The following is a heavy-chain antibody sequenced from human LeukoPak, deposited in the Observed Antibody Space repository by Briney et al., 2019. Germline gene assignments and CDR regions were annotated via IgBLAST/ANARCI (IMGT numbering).Heavy chain of an antibody. CDR2: ISAYNGNT. CDR1: GYTFTSYG. D-gene: IGHD3-16*02. J-gene: IGHJ4*02. Sequence: ASVKVSCKASGYTFTSYGISWVRQAPGQGLEWMGWISAYNGNTNYAQKLQGRVTMTTDTSTSTAYMELRSLRSDDTAVYYCARVDDDYVWGSYRSIDYWGQGTLVTVSS. CDR3: ARVDDDYVWGSYRSIDY. V-gene: IGHV1-18*01.